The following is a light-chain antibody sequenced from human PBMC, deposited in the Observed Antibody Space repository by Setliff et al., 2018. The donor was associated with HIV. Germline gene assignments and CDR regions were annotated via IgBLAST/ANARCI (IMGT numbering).Light chain of an antibody. CDR3: FSFHTLGYA. J-gene: IGLJ1*01. CDR2: DFN. Sequence: LTQPRSVSGSPGQSVTISCTGSTSDVADDNYVSWYQHHPGKGPKLMIFDFNKRPSGVPDRFSGSKSDNTASLTISGLQADDEADYYCFSFHTLGYAFGTGTKV. CDR1: TSDVADDNY. V-gene: IGLV2-11*01.